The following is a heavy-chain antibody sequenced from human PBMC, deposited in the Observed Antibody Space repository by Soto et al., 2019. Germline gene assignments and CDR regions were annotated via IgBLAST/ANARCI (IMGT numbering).Heavy chain of an antibody. CDR2: ISGSGGSP. CDR1: GFTFSTYT. V-gene: IGHV3-23*01. CDR3: AKARCSTTNCYVPDD. J-gene: IGHJ4*02. Sequence: GGSLRLSCAASGFTFSTYTMSWVRQAPGKGLEWVSVISGSGGSPSYADSVQGRFTISRDNPKNTLYLQMSSLRVEDTAMYYCAKARCSTTNCYVPDDWGQGTLVTVSS. D-gene: IGHD2-2*01.